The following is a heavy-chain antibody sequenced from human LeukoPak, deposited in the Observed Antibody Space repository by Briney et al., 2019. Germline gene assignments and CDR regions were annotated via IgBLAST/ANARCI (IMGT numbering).Heavy chain of an antibody. Sequence: SVNVSCKASGGTFISYAISWVRQAPGQGLEWMGGIIPIFGTANYAQKFQGRVTITADESTSTAYMELSSLRSEDTAVYYCASHSGSHRADAFDIWGQGTMVTVSS. CDR1: GGTFISYA. CDR3: ASHSGSHRADAFDI. D-gene: IGHD1-26*01. J-gene: IGHJ3*02. CDR2: IIPIFGTA. V-gene: IGHV1-69*13.